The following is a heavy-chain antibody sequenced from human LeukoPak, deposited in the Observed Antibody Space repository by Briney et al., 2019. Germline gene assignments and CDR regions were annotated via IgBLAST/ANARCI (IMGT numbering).Heavy chain of an antibody. V-gene: IGHV3-21*06. D-gene: IGHD6-6*01. CDR3: ARMVGSSSPDDF. CDR1: GFTFSSYS. CDR2: ISGSSSYI. Sequence: GGSLRLSCAASGFTFSSYSMNWVRQAPGKGLEWVSSISGSSSYIYYADSVKGRFTISRDNAKNSLYLQMNSLRAEDTAVYYCARMVGSSSPDDFWGQGTLVTVSS. J-gene: IGHJ4*02.